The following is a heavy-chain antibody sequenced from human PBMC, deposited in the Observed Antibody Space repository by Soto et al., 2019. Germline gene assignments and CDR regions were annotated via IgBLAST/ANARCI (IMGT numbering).Heavy chain of an antibody. Sequence: GGSLRLSCAASGFTFSSYAMSWVRQAPGKGLEWVSAISGSGGSTYYADSVKGRFTISRDNSKNTLYLQMNSLRAEDTAVYYCAKGGLMVYAICYFDYWGQGTLVTVSS. V-gene: IGHV3-23*01. CDR1: GFTFSSYA. CDR3: AKGGLMVYAICYFDY. CDR2: ISGSGGST. J-gene: IGHJ4*02. D-gene: IGHD2-8*01.